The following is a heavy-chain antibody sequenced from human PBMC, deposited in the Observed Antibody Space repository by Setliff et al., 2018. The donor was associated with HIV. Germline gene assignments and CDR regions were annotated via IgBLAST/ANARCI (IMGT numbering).Heavy chain of an antibody. V-gene: IGHV7-4-1*02. D-gene: IGHD4-17*01. CDR2: IDTNTGNP. J-gene: IGHJ4*02. CDR1: GYTFTNYA. Sequence: ASVKVSCKASGYTFTNYAMNWLRQAPGQGLEWMGWIDTNTGNPTYAQGFTGRFVFSLDTSVSTAFLQISTLKAEDTAVYYCARLSPYGDYLFFQYWGQGTQVTVSS. CDR3: ARLSPYGDYLFFQY.